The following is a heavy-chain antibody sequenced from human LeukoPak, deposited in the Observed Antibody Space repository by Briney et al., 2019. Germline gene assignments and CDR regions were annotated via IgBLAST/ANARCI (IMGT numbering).Heavy chain of an antibody. CDR2: ISWNSGSI. CDR3: AKTSSWPRGAFDY. J-gene: IGHJ4*02. CDR1: GFTFDDYA. V-gene: IGHV3-9*01. D-gene: IGHD6-13*01. Sequence: GGSLRLSCAASGFTFDDYAMHWVRQAPGKGLEWVSGISWNSGSIGYADSVKGRFTISRDNAKNSLYLQMHSLRAEDTALYYCAKTSSWPRGAFDYWGQGTLVTVSS.